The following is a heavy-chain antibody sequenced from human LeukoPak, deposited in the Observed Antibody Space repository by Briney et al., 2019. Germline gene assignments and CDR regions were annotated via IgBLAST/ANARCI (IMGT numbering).Heavy chain of an antibody. CDR1: GFTFSSYS. Sequence: GGSLRPSCAASGFTFSSYSMNWVRQAPGKGLEWVSSISSSSSYIYYADSVKGRFTISRDNAKNSLYLQMNSLRAEDTAVYYCARDRGSSWNAFDIWGQGTMVTVSS. D-gene: IGHD6-13*01. V-gene: IGHV3-21*01. J-gene: IGHJ3*02. CDR3: ARDRGSSWNAFDI. CDR2: ISSSSSYI.